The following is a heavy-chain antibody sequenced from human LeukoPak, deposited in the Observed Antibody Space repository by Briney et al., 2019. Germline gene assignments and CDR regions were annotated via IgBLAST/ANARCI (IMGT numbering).Heavy chain of an antibody. J-gene: IGHJ5*02. V-gene: IGHV4-59*01. CDR2: IYYSGST. D-gene: IGHD1-26*01. CDR3: ARDPMGP. CDR1: GGSISSYY. Sequence: PSETPSLTCTVSGGSISSYYWSWIRQPPGKGLEWIGYIYYSGSTNYNPSLKSRVTISVDTSKNQFSLKLSSVTAADTAVYYCARDPMGPWGQGTLVTVSS.